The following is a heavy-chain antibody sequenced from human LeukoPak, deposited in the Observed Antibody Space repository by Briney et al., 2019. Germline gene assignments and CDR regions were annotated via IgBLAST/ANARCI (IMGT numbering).Heavy chain of an antibody. Sequence: GGSLRLPCVASGFIVSNNYMSWVRQAPGKGLEWVSVIYSSGPIFYADSVKGRFTISRDSSKNALYLQMNSLRADDTAVYYCARHRGSYFDYWGQGSLVTVSS. D-gene: IGHD3-10*01. CDR3: ARHRGSYFDY. J-gene: IGHJ4*02. CDR2: IYSSGPI. V-gene: IGHV3-53*01. CDR1: GFIVSNNY.